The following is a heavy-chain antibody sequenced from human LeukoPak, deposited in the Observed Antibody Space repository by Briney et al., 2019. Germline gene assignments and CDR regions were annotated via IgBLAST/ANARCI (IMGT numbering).Heavy chain of an antibody. J-gene: IGHJ4*02. CDR1: GYTLTELS. V-gene: IGHV1-24*01. CDR2: FDPEDGET. D-gene: IGHD3-10*01. CDR3: ATVAITMVRGASPLDY. Sequence: ASVKVSCKVSGYTLTELSMHWVRQAPGKGLEWMGGFDPEDGETIYAQKFQGRVTMTEDTSTDTAYMALSSLRSEDTAVYYCATVAITMVRGASPLDYWGQGTLVTVSS.